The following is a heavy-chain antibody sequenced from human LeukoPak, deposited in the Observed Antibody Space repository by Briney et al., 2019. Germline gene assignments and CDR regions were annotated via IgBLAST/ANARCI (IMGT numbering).Heavy chain of an antibody. V-gene: IGHV4-34*01. J-gene: IGHJ3*02. CDR2: INHSGST. CDR3: ARGLYCSSTSCYAFDI. CDR1: GGSFSGYY. Sequence: SETLSLTCAVYGGSFSGYYWSWIRQPPGKGLEWIGEINHSGSTNYNPSLKSRVTISVDTSKNQFSLKLSSVTAADTAVYYCARGLYCSSTSCYAFDIWGQGTMVTVSS. D-gene: IGHD2-2*01.